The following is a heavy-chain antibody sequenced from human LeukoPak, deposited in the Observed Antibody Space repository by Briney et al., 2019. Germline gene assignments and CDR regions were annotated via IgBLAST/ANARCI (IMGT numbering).Heavy chain of an antibody. D-gene: IGHD3-22*01. CDR2: ISVYNGNT. V-gene: IGHV1-18*01. CDR1: GYTFTRYG. J-gene: IGHJ4*02. Sequence: ASVKVSCKASGYTFTRYGISWVRQAPGQGLEWMGWISVYNGNTNYAQKLQGRVTMTTDTSTSTAYMELRSLRSDDTAVYYCARAPPLLDYYDSSGYGQNDFDYWGQGTLVTVSS. CDR3: ARAPPLLDYYDSSGYGQNDFDY.